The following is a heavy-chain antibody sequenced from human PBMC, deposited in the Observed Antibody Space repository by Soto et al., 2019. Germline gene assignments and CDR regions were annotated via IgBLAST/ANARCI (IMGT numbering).Heavy chain of an antibody. CDR3: AKDRRSEHRSGWPLGH. V-gene: IGHV3-30*18. Sequence: QVQLVESGGGVVQPGRSLRLSCAASGFTFSGYGMHWVRQAPGKGLEWVAAISNDGVNTQYADSVKARFTISRDNSQSTLDLQMNSLRVEDTAVYFCAKDRRSEHRSGWPLGHWGQGTLVSVSS. CDR2: ISNDGVNT. D-gene: IGHD6-19*01. J-gene: IGHJ4*02. CDR1: GFTFSGYG.